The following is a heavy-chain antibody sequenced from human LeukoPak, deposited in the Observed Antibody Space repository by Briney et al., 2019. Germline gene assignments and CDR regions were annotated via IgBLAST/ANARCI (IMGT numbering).Heavy chain of an antibody. Sequence: PSETLSLTCTVSGGSISSGGYSWSWIRQHPGKGLEWIGYIYYSGSTYYNPSLKSRVTISVDTSKNQFSLKLSSVTAADTAVYYCARGRYVDIVATTYPSGDYWGQGTLVTVSS. CDR2: IYYSGST. CDR3: ARGRYVDIVATTYPSGDY. D-gene: IGHD5-12*01. CDR1: GGSISSGGYS. J-gene: IGHJ4*02. V-gene: IGHV4-31*03.